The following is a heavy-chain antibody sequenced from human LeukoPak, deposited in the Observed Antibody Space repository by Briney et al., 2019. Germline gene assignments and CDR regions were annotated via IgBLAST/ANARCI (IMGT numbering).Heavy chain of an antibody. V-gene: IGHV4-39*07. CDR3: ARVRGNTYYDFWSGYYELYFDY. CDR2: IYYSGST. CDR1: GGSISSSSYY. J-gene: IGHJ4*02. Sequence: SETLSLTCTVSGGSISSSSYYWGWIRQPPGKGLEWIGSIYYSGSTYYNPSLKSRVTISVDTSKNQFSLKLSSVTAADTAVYYCARVRGNTYYDFWSGYYELYFDYWGQGTLVTVSS. D-gene: IGHD3-3*01.